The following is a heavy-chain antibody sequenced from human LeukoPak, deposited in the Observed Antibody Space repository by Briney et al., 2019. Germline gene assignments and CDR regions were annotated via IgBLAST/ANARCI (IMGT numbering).Heavy chain of an antibody. CDR1: GGSITTTRYY. CDR2: VYYFGNV. D-gene: IGHD3-16*01. Sequence: PSETLSLTCSVSGGSITTTRYYWGWIRQSPGKGLEWIGSVYYFGNVYYRPSLLSRATISIDTSKKWISLNLTSVTARDTGIYYCATHKEGSYVESWGQGTLVTVSS. J-gene: IGHJ4*02. CDR3: ATHKEGSYVES. V-gene: IGHV4-39*01.